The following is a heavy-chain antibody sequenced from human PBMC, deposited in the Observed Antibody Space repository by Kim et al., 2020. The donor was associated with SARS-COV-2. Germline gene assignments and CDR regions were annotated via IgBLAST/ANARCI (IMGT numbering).Heavy chain of an antibody. CDR2: INAGNGNT. D-gene: IGHD6-19*01. J-gene: IGHJ5*02. V-gene: IGHV1-3*01. CDR3: ARVWLGSGWYGGNWFDP. Sequence: ASVKVSCKASGYTFTSYAMHWVRQAPGQRLEWMGWINAGNGNTKYSQKFQGRVTITRDTSASTAYMELSSLRSEDTAVYYCARVWLGSGWYGGNWFDPWGQGTLVTVSS. CDR1: GYTFTSYA.